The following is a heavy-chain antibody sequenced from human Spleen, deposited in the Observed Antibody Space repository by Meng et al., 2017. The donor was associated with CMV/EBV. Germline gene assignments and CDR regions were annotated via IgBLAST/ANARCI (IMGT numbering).Heavy chain of an antibody. CDR2: ISFDGTNI. D-gene: IGHD3-3*01. V-gene: IGHV3-30*04. Sequence: AASGFTFARYSMHWVRQAPGKGLEWLAIISFDGTNIYYADSVRGRFTLSRDNSKNTVFLQMTNLRANDTALYYCARVDTAYDLPFDYWGQGTLVTVSS. J-gene: IGHJ4*02. CDR3: ARVDTAYDLPFDY. CDR1: GFTFARYS.